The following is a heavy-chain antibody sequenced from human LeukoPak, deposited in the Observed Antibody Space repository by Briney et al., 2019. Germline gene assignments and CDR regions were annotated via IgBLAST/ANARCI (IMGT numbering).Heavy chain of an antibody. CDR2: INPNSGGT. CDR1: EYTFIGYY. J-gene: IGHJ5*02. D-gene: IGHD6-13*01. CDR3: AREEYSSSNWFDP. Sequence: ASVKVSCKAFEYTFIGYYIHWVRQAPGQGPEWMGWINPNSGGTNYAQKLQGRVTMTRDTSISTAYMELSRLRSDDTAVYYCAREEYSSSNWFDPWGQGTLVTVSS. V-gene: IGHV1-2*02.